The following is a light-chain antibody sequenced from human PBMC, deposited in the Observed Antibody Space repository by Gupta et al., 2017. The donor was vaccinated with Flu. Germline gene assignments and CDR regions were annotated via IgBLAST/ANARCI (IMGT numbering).Light chain of an antibody. V-gene: IGKV4-1*01. Sequence: DIVMIQSPDSLAVSLGERATINCKSSQSVLYTSNNKNYVVWYQQKAGQPPRLLIYWASTRESGVPDRFSGSGVGTDFTLTISSLQAEDVAVYYCQQYYSTPYSFGQGTKLEIK. J-gene: IGKJ2*03. CDR1: QSVLYTSNNKNY. CDR2: WAS. CDR3: QQYYSTPYS.